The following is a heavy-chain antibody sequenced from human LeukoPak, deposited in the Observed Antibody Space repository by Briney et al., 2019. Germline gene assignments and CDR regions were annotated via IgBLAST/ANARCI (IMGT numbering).Heavy chain of an antibody. CDR3: TRFSSERFLDWLGRWFDS. J-gene: IGHJ5*01. D-gene: IGHD3/OR15-3a*01. CDR2: ISYNENEK. CDR1: GFTFSSYG. V-gene: IGHV3-30*03. Sequence: PGGSLRLSCAASGFTFSSYGMHWVRQAPGKGLECVAIISYNENEKYYAETVKGRFTISRDNSRNTLYLQLDSLRADDTAVYYCTRFSSERFLDWLGRWFDSWGQGNLVTVSS.